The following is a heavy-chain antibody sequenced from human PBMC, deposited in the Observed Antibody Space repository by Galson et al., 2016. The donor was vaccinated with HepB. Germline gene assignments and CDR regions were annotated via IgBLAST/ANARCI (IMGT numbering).Heavy chain of an antibody. CDR1: GGSVSGGDNW. V-gene: IGHV4-4*02. CDR2: IYYNGNT. D-gene: IGHD3-10*01. J-gene: IGHJ4*02. Sequence: SETLSLTCSVSGGSVSGGDNWWSWVRQSPGKGLDWVGEIYYNGNTNVNPSLASRLTLSIDRSGNQLSLQLTSVTAADTPRYFCARTSGRFAALRRYHIDYWGRGLSVTVSS. CDR3: ARTSGRFAALRRYHIDY.